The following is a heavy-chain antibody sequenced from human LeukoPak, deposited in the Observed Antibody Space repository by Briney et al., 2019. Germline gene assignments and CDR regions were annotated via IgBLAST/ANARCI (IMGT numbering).Heavy chain of an antibody. J-gene: IGHJ4*02. D-gene: IGHD1-26*01. Sequence: AGGSLRLSCAASGFTFSSYAMSWVRQAPGKGLEWVSAISGSGGSTYFADSVKGRFTISRDNSKNTLYLQMNSLRAEDTAVYYCAKASPWELSPFDYWGQGTLVTVSS. CDR3: AKASPWELSPFDY. V-gene: IGHV3-23*01. CDR1: GFTFSSYA. CDR2: ISGSGGST.